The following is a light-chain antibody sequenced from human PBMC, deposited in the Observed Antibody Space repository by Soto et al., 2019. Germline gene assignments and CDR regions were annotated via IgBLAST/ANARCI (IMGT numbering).Light chain of an antibody. J-gene: IGLJ2*01. CDR2: GAT. CDR1: RSDIGASNS. CDR3: ISYKTDDTFV. V-gene: IGLV2-14*01. Sequence: QSALTQPASVSGSPGQSITISCAGTRSDIGASNSVSWYQHLPGRSPTLIIYGATNRPSGVSERFSGSKAGDTASLTISGLQADDESEYFCISYKTDDTFVFGGGTKLTVL.